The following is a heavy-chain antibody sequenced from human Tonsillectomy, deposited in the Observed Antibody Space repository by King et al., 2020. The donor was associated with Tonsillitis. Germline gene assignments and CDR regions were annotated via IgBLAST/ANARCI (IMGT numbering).Heavy chain of an antibody. CDR2: IRTKAYGGTT. CDR3: TRDKIGARYFDY. J-gene: IGHJ4*02. V-gene: IGHV3-49*03. D-gene: IGHD6-6*01. Sequence: QLVQSGGGLVQPGRSLRLSCTAYGFSFGDYVMSWFRQAPGKGREWVGFIRTKAYGGTTEYAASVKGRFSISRDASKIIAYLQMNSLKTDDTAVYYCTRDKIGARYFDYWGQGTLVTVSS. CDR1: GFSFGDYV.